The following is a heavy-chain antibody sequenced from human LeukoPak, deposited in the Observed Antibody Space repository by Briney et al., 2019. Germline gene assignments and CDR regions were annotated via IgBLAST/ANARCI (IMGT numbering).Heavy chain of an antibody. Sequence: GGSLTLSCAASGFPFSSYAMSWVRQGPGKGLEWVSAVSGSGGTTYYADSVKGRFTISRDNSKSTLYLEMNSLRAEDTAVYYCAKSDYYDSSGHPSSFEYWGQGTLVTVSS. D-gene: IGHD3-22*01. CDR2: VSGSGGTT. CDR1: GFPFSSYA. CDR3: AKSDYYDSSGHPSSFEY. V-gene: IGHV3-23*01. J-gene: IGHJ4*02.